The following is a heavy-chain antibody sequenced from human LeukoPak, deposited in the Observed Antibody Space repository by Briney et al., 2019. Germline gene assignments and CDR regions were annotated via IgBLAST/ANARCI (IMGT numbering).Heavy chain of an antibody. D-gene: IGHD6-19*01. Sequence: GGSLRLSCAASGFTFSSYAMSWVRQAPGKGLEWVSAISGSGGSTYYADSVKGRFTISRDNSKNTLYLQMNSLRAEDTAVYYCAKGAKRWLVLFGSYYFDYWGQGTLVTVSS. CDR1: GFTFSSYA. CDR3: AKGAKRWLVLFGSYYFDY. J-gene: IGHJ4*02. V-gene: IGHV3-23*01. CDR2: ISGSGGST.